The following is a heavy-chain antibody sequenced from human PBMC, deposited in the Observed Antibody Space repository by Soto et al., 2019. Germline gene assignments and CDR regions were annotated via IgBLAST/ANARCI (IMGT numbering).Heavy chain of an antibody. J-gene: IGHJ6*02. V-gene: IGHV4-59*01. CDR2: IYYSGST. CDR1: GGSISSYY. D-gene: IGHD3-22*01. Sequence: PSETLSLTCTVSGGSISSYYWSWIRQPPGKGLEWIVYIYYSGSTNYNPSLKSRVTISVDTSKNQFSLKLSSVTAADTAVYYCARYDFGVYYYDSSGYYYDYYYYGMDVWGQGTTVT. CDR3: ARYDFGVYYYDSSGYYYDYYYYGMDV.